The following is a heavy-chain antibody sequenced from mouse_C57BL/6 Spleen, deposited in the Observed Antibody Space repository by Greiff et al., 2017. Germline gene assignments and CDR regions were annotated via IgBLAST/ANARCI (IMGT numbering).Heavy chain of an antibody. CDR3: ASQAIYYGSPSRYWYFDV. J-gene: IGHJ1*03. D-gene: IGHD1-1*01. CDR1: GYTFTSYW. V-gene: IGHV1-59*01. Sequence: QVQLKQPGAELVRPGTSVKLSCKASGYTFTSYWMHWVKQRPGQGLEWIGVIDPSDSYTNYNQKFKGKATLTVDTSSITAYMQLSSLTSEDSAVYYCASQAIYYGSPSRYWYFDVWGTGTTVTVSS. CDR2: IDPSDSYT.